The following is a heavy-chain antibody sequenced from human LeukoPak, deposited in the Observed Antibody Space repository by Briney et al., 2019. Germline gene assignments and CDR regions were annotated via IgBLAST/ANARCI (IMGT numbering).Heavy chain of an antibody. J-gene: IGHJ2*01. CDR2: ISAYNGNT. CDR1: GYTFTSYG. D-gene: IGHD6-13*01. CDR3: ARGPNMPAAGSPRDYWYFDL. Sequence: ASVKVSCKASGYTFTSYGISWVRQAPGQGLEWMGWISAYNGNTNYAQKLQGRVTMTTDTSTSTAYIELRSLISDDTAVYYCARGPNMPAAGSPRDYWYFDLWGRGTLVTVSS. V-gene: IGHV1-18*01.